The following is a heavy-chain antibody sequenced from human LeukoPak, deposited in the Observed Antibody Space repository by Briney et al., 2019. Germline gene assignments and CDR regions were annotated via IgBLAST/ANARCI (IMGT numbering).Heavy chain of an antibody. V-gene: IGHV1-3*01. J-gene: IGHJ5*02. CDR2: INAGNGNT. Sequence: SVKVSCKASGYTFTSYAMHWVRQAPGQRLEWVGWINAGNGNTKYSQNFQGRVTVTRDISAITAYMEVSSLRFEDTAVYYCARAVADKEPFDPWGQGTLVTVSS. CDR3: ARAVADKEPFDP. CDR1: GYTFTSYA. D-gene: IGHD6-19*01.